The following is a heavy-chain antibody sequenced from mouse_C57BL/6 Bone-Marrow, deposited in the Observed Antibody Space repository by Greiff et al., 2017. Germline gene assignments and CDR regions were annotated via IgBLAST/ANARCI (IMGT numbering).Heavy chain of an antibody. Sequence: VKLVESGAELARPGASVKLSCKASGYTFTSYGISWVKQRTGQGLEWIGEIYPRSGNTYYNEKFKGKATLTADKSSSTAYMELRSLTSEDSAVYFCARLGLPWYFDVWGTGTTVTVSS. J-gene: IGHJ1*03. D-gene: IGHD2-2*01. CDR2: IYPRSGNT. CDR3: ARLGLPWYFDV. V-gene: IGHV1-81*01. CDR1: GYTFTSYG.